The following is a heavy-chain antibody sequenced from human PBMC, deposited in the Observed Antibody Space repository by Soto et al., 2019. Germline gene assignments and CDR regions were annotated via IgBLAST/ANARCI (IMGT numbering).Heavy chain of an antibody. V-gene: IGHV3-21*01. CDR1: GVTFSSYS. Sequence: GGSMRLSCAAAGVTFSSYSMNRVRQAPGKGLEWVSSISSSSSYIYYADSVKGRFTISRDNAKNSLYLQMNSLRAEDTAVYYYARGYGSGSPPGWFDPWGQGTLVTVSS. D-gene: IGHD3-10*01. J-gene: IGHJ5*02. CDR2: ISSSSSYI. CDR3: ARGYGSGSPPGWFDP.